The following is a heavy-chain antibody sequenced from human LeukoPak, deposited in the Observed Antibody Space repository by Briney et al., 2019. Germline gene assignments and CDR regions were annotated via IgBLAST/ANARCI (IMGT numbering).Heavy chain of an antibody. CDR3: ASVSGSYSYWYFDL. D-gene: IGHD1-26*01. V-gene: IGHV4-30-2*01. Sequence: PSQTLSLTCAVSGGSISSGGYSWSWIRQPPGKGLEWIGYIYHSGSTYYNPSLKSRVTISVDRSKNQFSLKLSSVTAADTAVYYCASVSGSYSYWYFDLWGRGTLVTVSS. J-gene: IGHJ2*01. CDR1: GGSISSGGYS. CDR2: IYHSGST.